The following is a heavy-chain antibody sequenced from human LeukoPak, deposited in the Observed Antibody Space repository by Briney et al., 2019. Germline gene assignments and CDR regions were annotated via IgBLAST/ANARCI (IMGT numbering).Heavy chain of an antibody. Sequence: GDSLKISCKGSGYHFANYWIGWVRQMPGKGLEWMGIIYPGDSDTRYSPSFQGQVTISADKSISTAYLQWSSLKASDTAMYYCARRLGAAHFDYWGQGTLVTVSS. CDR3: ARRLGAAHFDY. V-gene: IGHV5-51*01. D-gene: IGHD6-13*01. CDR1: GYHFANYW. CDR2: IYPGDSDT. J-gene: IGHJ4*02.